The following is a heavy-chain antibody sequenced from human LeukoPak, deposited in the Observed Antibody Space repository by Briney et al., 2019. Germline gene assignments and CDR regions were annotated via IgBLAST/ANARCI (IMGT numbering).Heavy chain of an antibody. V-gene: IGHV4-59*01. CDR1: GGSISSYY. CDR3: ARGLAATVDYYYYMGV. D-gene: IGHD2-15*01. Sequence: SETLSLTCTVSGGSISSYYWSWIRQPPGKGLEWIGYIYYSGSTNYNPSLRSRVTISVDTSKNQFSLKLSSVTAADTAVYYCARGLAATVDYYYYMGVWGKGTTVTVSS. CDR2: IYYSGST. J-gene: IGHJ6*03.